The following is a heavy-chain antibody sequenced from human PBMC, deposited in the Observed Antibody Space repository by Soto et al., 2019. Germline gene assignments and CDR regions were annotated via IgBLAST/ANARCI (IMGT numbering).Heavy chain of an antibody. V-gene: IGHV3-9*01. D-gene: IGHD5-18*01. J-gene: IGHJ5*02. CDR3: AKRGYSYGDWCDP. CDR1: GFTFDDYA. Sequence: EVQLVESGGGLVQPGRSLRLSCAASGFTFDDYAMHWVRQAPGKGLEWVSGISWNSGSIGYADSVKGRVTISRDNAKNSLYLQMNSLRAEDTALYYCAKRGYSYGDWCDPWGQGTLVTVSS. CDR2: ISWNSGSI.